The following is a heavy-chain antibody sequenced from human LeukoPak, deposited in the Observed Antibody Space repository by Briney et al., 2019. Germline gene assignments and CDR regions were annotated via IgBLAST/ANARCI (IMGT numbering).Heavy chain of an antibody. D-gene: IGHD3-22*01. V-gene: IGHV4-34*01. Sequence: KPSETLSLTCAVYGGSFSGYYWSWIRQPPGQGLEWIGEINHSGSTNYNPSLKSRVTISVDTSKNQFSLKLSSVTAADTAVYYCARGNPFYYYDSSGYYLDYWGQGTLATVSS. CDR3: ARGNPFYYYDSSGYYLDY. CDR2: INHSGST. CDR1: GGSFSGYY. J-gene: IGHJ4*02.